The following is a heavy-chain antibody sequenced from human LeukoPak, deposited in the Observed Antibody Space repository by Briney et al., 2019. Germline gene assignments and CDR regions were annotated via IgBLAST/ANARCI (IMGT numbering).Heavy chain of an antibody. D-gene: IGHD4-11*01. CDR3: ARLDYSNYVQDY. V-gene: IGHV4-59*01. J-gene: IGHJ4*02. CDR1: GGSISSYY. Sequence: AETLSLTCTVSGGSISSYYCSWIRQPPGKGLEWIGNIDYIGNTNYNPSLKGRVTISVDTYKNQFSLKLSSVTAADTAVYYCARLDYSNYVQDYWGQGTLVTVSS. CDR2: IDYIGNT.